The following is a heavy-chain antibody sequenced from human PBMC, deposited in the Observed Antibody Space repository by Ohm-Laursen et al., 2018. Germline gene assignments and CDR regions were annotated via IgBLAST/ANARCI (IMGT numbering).Heavy chain of an antibody. J-gene: IGHJ4*02. Sequence: GSLRLSCSASGFSFSDYFMSWIRQAPGKGLEWISFISSSGSFIYYADSVKGRFTISRDNAKTSLYLQMNSLRAEDTAVYYCGCGDSSGYQDYWGQGTLVTVSS. CDR1: GFSFSDYF. CDR3: GCGDSSGYQDY. D-gene: IGHD5-18*01. V-gene: IGHV3-11*01. CDR2: ISSSGSFI.